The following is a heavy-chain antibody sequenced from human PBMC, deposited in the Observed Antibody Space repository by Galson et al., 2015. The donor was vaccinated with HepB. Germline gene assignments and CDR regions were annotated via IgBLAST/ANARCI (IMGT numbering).Heavy chain of an antibody. J-gene: IGHJ1*01. CDR2: ISGSGGST. D-gene: IGHD2-2*01. V-gene: IGHV3-23*01. CDR3: AKAPLRVPAAPGYFQH. Sequence: SLRLSCAASGFTFSSYAMSWVRQAPGKGLEWVSAISGSGGSTNYADSVKGRFTISRDNSKNTLYLQMNSLRAEDTAVYYCAKAPLRVPAAPGYFQHWGQGTLVTVSS. CDR1: GFTFSSYA.